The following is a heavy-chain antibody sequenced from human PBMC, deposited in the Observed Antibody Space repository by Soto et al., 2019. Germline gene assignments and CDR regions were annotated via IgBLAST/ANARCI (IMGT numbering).Heavy chain of an antibody. V-gene: IGHV4-34*01. CDR3: ARDKITGLFDY. CDR1: GWSFSGYY. J-gene: IGHJ4*02. D-gene: IGHD2-8*02. Sequence: PSETLSLTCAVYGWSFSGYYWTWIRQPPGTGLEWIGEINHSGSTNYNPSLKSRVTISVDTSKNQFSLKLTSVTAADTAVYDCARDKITGLFDYCGQGTLVTVSS. CDR2: INHSGST.